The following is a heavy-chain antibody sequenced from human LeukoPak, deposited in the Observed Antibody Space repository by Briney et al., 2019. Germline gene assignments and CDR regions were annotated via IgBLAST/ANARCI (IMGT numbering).Heavy chain of an antibody. CDR2: IYYSGGT. Sequence: SETLSLTCTVSGGSISSSSYYWGWIRQPTGKGLEWIGSIYYSGGTYYNPSLKSRVTISVDTSKDQFSLKLSSVTAADTAVYYCASGTPSYYDFWSGYNPFDYWGQGTLVTVSS. J-gene: IGHJ4*02. CDR1: GGSISSSSYY. V-gene: IGHV4-39*01. CDR3: ASGTPSYYDFWSGYNPFDY. D-gene: IGHD3-3*01.